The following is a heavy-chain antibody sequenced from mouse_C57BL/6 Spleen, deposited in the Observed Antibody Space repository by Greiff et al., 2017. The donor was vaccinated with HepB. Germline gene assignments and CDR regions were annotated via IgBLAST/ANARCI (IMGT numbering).Heavy chain of an antibody. CDR1: GYTFTSYN. CDR2: IYPGNGDT. D-gene: IGHD4-1*01. Sequence: QVQLQQSGAELVRPGASVKMSCKASGYTFTSYNIHWVKQTPRQGLEWIGAIYPGNGDTSYTQKFKGKATLTVDKSSSTAYMQLSSLTSEDSAVYYCARSENWVSFDYWGQGTTLTVSS. J-gene: IGHJ2*01. V-gene: IGHV1-12*01. CDR3: ARSENWVSFDY.